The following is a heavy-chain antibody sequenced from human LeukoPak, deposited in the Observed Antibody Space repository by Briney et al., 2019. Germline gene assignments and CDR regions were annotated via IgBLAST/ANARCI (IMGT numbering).Heavy chain of an antibody. Sequence: GGSLRLSCAASGFSFSSYAMSWVRQAPGKGLEWVSSVSESGDATNYADSVKDRFIISRDNSKNTFYLQMNSLRVDDTATYYCAKGKVNHLGASDQWGQGTLVTVSS. V-gene: IGHV3-23*01. CDR1: GFSFSSYA. J-gene: IGHJ4*02. CDR3: AKGKVNHLGASDQ. D-gene: IGHD1-26*01. CDR2: VSESGDAT.